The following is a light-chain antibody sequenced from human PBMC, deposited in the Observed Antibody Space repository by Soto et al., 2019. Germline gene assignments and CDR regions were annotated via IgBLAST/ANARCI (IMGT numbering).Light chain of an antibody. J-gene: IGLJ3*02. CDR1: SSDVGGHKY. CDR2: EVS. V-gene: IGLV2-8*01. CDR3: SSYGGSTNFVM. Sequence: QSALTQPPSASGSLGHSVTISCTGTSSDVGGHKYVSWYQHHPGKAPKLILYEVSQRPSGVPHRFSGSKSDNTASLTVPGLQAEDEADYYCSSYGGSTNFVMFGGGTQLTVL.